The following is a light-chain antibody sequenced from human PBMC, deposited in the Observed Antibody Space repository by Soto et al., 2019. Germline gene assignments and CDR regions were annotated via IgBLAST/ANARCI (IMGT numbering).Light chain of an antibody. CDR1: QSVSSN. V-gene: IGKV3-15*01. J-gene: IGKJ4*01. Sequence: EIVMTQSPAPLSVSPGERATLSCRASQSVSSNLAWYQQKPGQAHRLLIYGASTRATAIPARFSGSGSGTEFSLTISSLQSEDFAVYYCQQYNNWTPLTFGGGTKVEIK. CDR2: GAS. CDR3: QQYNNWTPLT.